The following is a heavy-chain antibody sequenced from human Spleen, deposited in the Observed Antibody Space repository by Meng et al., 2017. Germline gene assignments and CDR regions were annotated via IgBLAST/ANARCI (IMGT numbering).Heavy chain of an antibody. D-gene: IGHD6-13*01. CDR2: INPNSGGT. CDR3: ARDEDISAAGKLFGDY. J-gene: IGHJ4*03. Sequence: ASVKVSCKASGYTFTGYYMHWVRQAPGQGLEWMGWINPNSGGTNYAQKFQGRVTMTRDTSISTAYMELSRLRSDDTAVYYCARDEDISAAGKLFGDYWGHGTRVTVSS. V-gene: IGHV1-2*02. CDR1: GYTFTGYY.